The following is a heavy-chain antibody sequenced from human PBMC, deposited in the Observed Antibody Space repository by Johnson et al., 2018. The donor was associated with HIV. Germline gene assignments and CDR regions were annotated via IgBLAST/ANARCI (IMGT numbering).Heavy chain of an antibody. J-gene: IGHJ3*02. CDR2: IKQDGSEK. V-gene: IGHV3-7*04. Sequence: VQLVESGGGLVQRGGSLRLSCAASGFTFSSNWMSWVRQAPGKGLEWVANIKQDGSEKYYVDSVKGRFTISRDNAKNSLYLQMNSLRAEDTAVYYCARGRGALDIWGQGTMVTVSS. CDR1: GFTFSSNW. D-gene: IGHD3-16*01. CDR3: ARGRGALDI.